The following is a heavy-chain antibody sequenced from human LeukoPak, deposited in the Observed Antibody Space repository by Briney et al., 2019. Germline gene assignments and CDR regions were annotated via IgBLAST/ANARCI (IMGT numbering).Heavy chain of an antibody. CDR1: VGSISSSSYY. J-gene: IGHJ4*02. D-gene: IGHD3-16*01. V-gene: IGHV4-39*01. CDR2: IYYSGST. CDR3: ARHTEGGPPFDY. Sequence: NPSETLSLTCTVSVGSISSSSYYSGCIRQPPGKGLEWIGSIYYSGSTYYNPSLKSRVTISVDTSKNQFSLKLSSVTAADTAVYYCARHTEGGPPFDYWGQGTLVTVSS.